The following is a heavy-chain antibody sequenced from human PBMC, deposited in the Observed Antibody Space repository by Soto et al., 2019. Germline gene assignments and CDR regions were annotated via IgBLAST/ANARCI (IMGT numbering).Heavy chain of an antibody. D-gene: IGHD2-2*01. Sequence: QVQLVQSGAEVKKPGSSVKVSCKASGGTFSSYAISWVRQAPGQGLEWMGGIIPIFGTANYAQKFQGRVTITADESTSTAYMELSSLRSEDTAVYYCARGGYCIRTRCASLVDYWGQGTLVTVSS. CDR3: ARGGYCIRTRCASLVDY. CDR2: IIPIFGTA. V-gene: IGHV1-69*12. CDR1: GGTFSSYA. J-gene: IGHJ4*02.